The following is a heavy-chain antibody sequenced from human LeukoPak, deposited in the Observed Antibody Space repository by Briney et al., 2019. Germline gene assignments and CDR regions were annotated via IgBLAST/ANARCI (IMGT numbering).Heavy chain of an antibody. CDR1: GGSISSSNW. CDR3: ASTYYNLAVAGFDP. CDR2: IYHSGST. D-gene: IGHD6-19*01. Sequence: SETLSLTCAVSGGSISSSNWWSWVRQPPGKGLEWIGEIYHSGSTNYNPSLKSRVTISVDKSKNQFSLKLSSVTAADTAVYYCASTYYNLAVAGFDPWGQGTLVTVSS. V-gene: IGHV4-4*02. J-gene: IGHJ5*02.